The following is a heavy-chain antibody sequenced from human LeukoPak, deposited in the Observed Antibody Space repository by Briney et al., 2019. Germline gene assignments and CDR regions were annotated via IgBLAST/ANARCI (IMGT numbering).Heavy chain of an antibody. J-gene: IGHJ4*02. CDR1: GVSISNNY. Sequence: PSETLSLTCIVSGVSISNNYWSWIRQPPGKGLELIGHIQDSGSIKYNSSLKSRVTISADTSKNHFSLRLNSVSAADTAVYYCARGPSKYIGYFDYWGQGTLVTVSS. V-gene: IGHV4-59*01. CDR3: ARGPSKYIGYFDY. D-gene: IGHD2/OR15-2a*01. CDR2: IQDSGSI.